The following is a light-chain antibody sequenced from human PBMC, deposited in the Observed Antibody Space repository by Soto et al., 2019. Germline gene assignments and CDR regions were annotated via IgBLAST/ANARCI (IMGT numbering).Light chain of an antibody. CDR3: SSYTTSRTYV. CDR2: EVS. V-gene: IGLV2-14*01. CDR1: SSDIGNYKY. J-gene: IGLJ1*01. Sequence: QSVLTQPASVSGSPGQSITISCTGTSSDIGNYKYVSWYQQHPGKVPKLLIYEVSNRPSGVSNRFSGSKSGNTASLSISGLQAEDEADYYCSSYTTSRTYVFGTGTKVTVL.